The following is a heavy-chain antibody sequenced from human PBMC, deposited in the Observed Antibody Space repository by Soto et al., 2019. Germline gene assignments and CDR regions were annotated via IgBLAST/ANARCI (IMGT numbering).Heavy chain of an antibody. CDR2: IVVGSGNT. D-gene: IGHD6-13*01. V-gene: IGHV1-58*01. J-gene: IGHJ6*02. CDR3: ARDRAYSSSSYYYYGMDV. CDR1: GFTFTSSA. Sequence: SVKVSCKASGFTFTSSAVQWVRQARGQRLEWIGWIVVGSGNTNYAQKLQGRVTMTTDTSTSTAYMELRSLRSDDTAVYYCARDRAYSSSSYYYYGMDVWGQGTTVTVSS.